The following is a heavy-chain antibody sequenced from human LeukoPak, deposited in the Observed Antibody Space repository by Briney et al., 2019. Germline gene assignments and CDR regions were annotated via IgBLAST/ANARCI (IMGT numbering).Heavy chain of an antibody. D-gene: IGHD5-24*01. CDR3: ARPSPPGDGYNPPDH. J-gene: IGHJ5*02. Sequence: PGGSLRLSCAASALTFNSCGMHWVRQPLGKGLEWVAVISHDARTKYYADSMKGRITISRDNSKNTLFLQMNNLRTEDTAVYFCARPSPPGDGYNPPDHWGQGTLVTVSS. V-gene: IGHV3-30*19. CDR2: ISHDARTK. CDR1: ALTFNSCG.